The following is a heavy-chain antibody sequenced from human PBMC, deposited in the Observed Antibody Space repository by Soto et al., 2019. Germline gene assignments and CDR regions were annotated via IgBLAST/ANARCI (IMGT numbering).Heavy chain of an antibody. Sequence: GGSLRLSCAASGFTFSNYVMSWVRQAPGKGLEWVSSISGSGGNTYYADSVKGRFTISRDNSKNTLYLQMNSLRAEDTAVYYCATLPPKYYDFWSGSLTPFDYWGQGTLVTVSS. J-gene: IGHJ4*02. CDR1: GFTFSNYV. V-gene: IGHV3-23*01. D-gene: IGHD3-3*01. CDR2: ISGSGGNT. CDR3: ATLPPKYYDFWSGSLTPFDY.